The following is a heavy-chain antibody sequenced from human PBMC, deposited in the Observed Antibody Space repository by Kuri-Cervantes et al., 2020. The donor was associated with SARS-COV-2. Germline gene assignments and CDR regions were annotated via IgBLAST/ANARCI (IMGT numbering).Heavy chain of an antibody. J-gene: IGHJ4*02. Sequence: SLKISCAASGFTCDDYAMRWVRQAPGKGLEWVSGISWNSGSIGYADSVKGRFTISRDNAKNSLYLQMNSLRAEDTALYYCAKDMESGGSYSTFDYWGQGTLVTVSS. CDR2: ISWNSGSI. CDR1: GFTCDDYA. CDR3: AKDMESGGSYSTFDY. V-gene: IGHV3-9*01. D-gene: IGHD2-15*01.